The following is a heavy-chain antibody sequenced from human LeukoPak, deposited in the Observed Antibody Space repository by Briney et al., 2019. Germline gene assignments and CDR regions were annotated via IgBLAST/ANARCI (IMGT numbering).Heavy chain of an antibody. D-gene: IGHD2-15*01. CDR1: GFTFSSYW. Sequence: GGSLRLSCAASGFTFSSYWMSWVRQAPGKGLEWVANIKQDGSEKYYVDSVKGRFTISRDNAKNSLYLQMNSLRAEDTAVYHCARDPLYQGQGLVDYWGQGTLVTVSS. V-gene: IGHV3-7*01. CDR3: ARDPLYQGQGLVDY. J-gene: IGHJ4*02. CDR2: IKQDGSEK.